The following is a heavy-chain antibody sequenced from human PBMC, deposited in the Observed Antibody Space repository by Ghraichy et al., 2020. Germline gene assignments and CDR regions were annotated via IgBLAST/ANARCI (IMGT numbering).Heavy chain of an antibody. Sequence: GGSLRLSCAASGFIFSSYTMHWVRQAPGKGLEWVAVISYDGINKYYADSVKGRFTNSRDNSKKTLYLQMNSLRVEDTAVYYCARGQVVVPAADVAFDIWGQGTMVTVSS. J-gene: IGHJ3*02. CDR2: ISYDGINK. CDR1: GFIFSSYT. CDR3: ARGQVVVPAADVAFDI. V-gene: IGHV3-30-3*01. D-gene: IGHD2-2*01.